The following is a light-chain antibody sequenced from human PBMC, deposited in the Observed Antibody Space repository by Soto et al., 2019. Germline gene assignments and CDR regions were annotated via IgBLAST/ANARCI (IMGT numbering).Light chain of an antibody. CDR2: KTS. CDR1: QTINNW. J-gene: IGKJ2*01. Sequence: DIQLTQSPSTLPASVGDRVTITCRASQTINNWLAWYQQKPGKAPKLLIYKTSALQSGVPSRFSGSGSGTEFALTISCLQTDDFATYYCQQYSSYSVYTFGQGTKVEMK. CDR3: QQYSSYSVYT. V-gene: IGKV1-5*03.